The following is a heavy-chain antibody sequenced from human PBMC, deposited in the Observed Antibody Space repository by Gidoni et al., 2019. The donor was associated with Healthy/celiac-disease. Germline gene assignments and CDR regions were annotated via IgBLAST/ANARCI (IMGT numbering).Heavy chain of an antibody. CDR1: GGSISSSSYY. CDR3: ARDAQLSGYY. Sequence: QLQLQESGPGLVKPSETLSITCTVSGGSISSSSYYWGWIRQPPGKGLEWIGGIYYSGSTYYNPSLKSRVTISVDTSKNQFSLKLSSVTAADTAVYYCARDAQLSGYYWGQGTLVTVSS. J-gene: IGHJ4*02. V-gene: IGHV4-39*02. CDR2: IYYSGST. D-gene: IGHD6-6*01.